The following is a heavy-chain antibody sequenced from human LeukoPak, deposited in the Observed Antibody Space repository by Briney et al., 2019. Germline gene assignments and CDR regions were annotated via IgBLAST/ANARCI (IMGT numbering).Heavy chain of an antibody. CDR1: GFTFSDSG. J-gene: IGHJ4*02. V-gene: IGHV3-73*01. CDR3: TRLTAGAHFDY. D-gene: IGHD4-17*01. Sequence: AGGSLRLSCAASGFTFSDSGIHWVRQASGKWPEWVGRIRDKTNNYATAYAASVKGRFTISRDDSKNTAYLQLSSLQTDDTAVYYCTRLTAGAHFDYWGQGILVTVSS. CDR2: IRDKTNNYAT.